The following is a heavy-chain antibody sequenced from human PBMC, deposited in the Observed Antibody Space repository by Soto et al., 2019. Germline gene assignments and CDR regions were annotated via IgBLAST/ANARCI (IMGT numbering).Heavy chain of an antibody. CDR1: GGSISSCDYY. CDR2: IYYSGST. J-gene: IGHJ4*02. CDR3: AGGYSGSPYFNH. V-gene: IGHV4-30-4*01. Sequence: QVQLQESGPGLVKPSQTLSLTCTFSGGSISSCDYYWSSVRQPPGKGLEWIGYIYYSGSTYYNPSLQRQVTISVDTSKNQFSLKLTSVTAADTAVYYCAGGYSGSPYFNHWGQGTLVTVSS. D-gene: IGHD5-12*01.